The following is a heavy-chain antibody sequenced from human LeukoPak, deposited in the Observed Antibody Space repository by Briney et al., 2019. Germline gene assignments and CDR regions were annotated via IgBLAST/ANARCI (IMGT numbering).Heavy chain of an antibody. CDR1: GFTFSSYA. CDR2: ISGSGGST. J-gene: IGHJ2*01. V-gene: IGHV3-23*01. CDR3: AKDRVAHFFYWYFDL. D-gene: IGHD5-12*01. Sequence: GGSLRLSCADSGFTFSSYAMSWVRQAPGKGLEWVSGISGSGGSTLYADSVKGRFTISRDNSKKTVYLQMNSLRAEDTAVYYCAKDRVAHFFYWYFDLWGRGTLVTVSS.